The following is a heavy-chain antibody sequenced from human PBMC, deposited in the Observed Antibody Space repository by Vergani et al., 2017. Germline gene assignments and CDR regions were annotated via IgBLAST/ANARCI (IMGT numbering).Heavy chain of an antibody. CDR3: ARDLFSSSSWYLQGAFDI. J-gene: IGHJ3*02. D-gene: IGHD6-13*01. Sequence: EVQLVESGGGLVQPGGSLRLSCAASGFTFSSYSMNWVRQAPGKGLEWVSYISSSSSTIYYADSVKGRFTISRDNAKNSLYLQMNSLSAEDTAVYYCARDLFSSSSWYLQGAFDIWGQGTMVTVSS. CDR1: GFTFSSYS. V-gene: IGHV3-48*01. CDR2: ISSSSSTI.